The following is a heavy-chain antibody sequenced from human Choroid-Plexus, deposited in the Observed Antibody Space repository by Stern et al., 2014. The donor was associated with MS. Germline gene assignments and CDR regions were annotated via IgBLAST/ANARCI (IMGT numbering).Heavy chain of an antibody. CDR2: VSYDGSNK. J-gene: IGHJ5*02. Sequence: QVQLLQPGGGVVQPGRPLRLSCVASGFTFGSCAMHWVRQAPGKGLEWVAGVSYDGSNKDYADSVKGRFTISRDNSQNTLYMQMSSLRPEDTAVYYCAKDRQYLTYFFDHWGQGSLVTVSS. CDR1: GFTFGSCA. CDR3: AKDRQYLTYFFDH. D-gene: IGHD2/OR15-2a*01. V-gene: IGHV3-30*18.